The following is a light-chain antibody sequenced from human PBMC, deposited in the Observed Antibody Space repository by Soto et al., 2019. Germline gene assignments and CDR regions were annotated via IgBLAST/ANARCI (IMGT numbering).Light chain of an antibody. CDR2: DAS. Sequence: EIVLTQSPATLSLSPGERATLSCRASQSVSSYLAWYQQKPGQAPRLLIYDASNRATGIPARFSGSGSGTDFTLTISSLEPEYVAVYYCKQRRNWLTFGGGTKVEIK. CDR3: KQRRNWLT. V-gene: IGKV3-11*01. J-gene: IGKJ4*01. CDR1: QSVSSY.